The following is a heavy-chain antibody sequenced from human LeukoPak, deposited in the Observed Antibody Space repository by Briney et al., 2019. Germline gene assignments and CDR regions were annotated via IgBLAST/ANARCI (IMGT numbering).Heavy chain of an antibody. CDR3: AIWLWLRRAIFDY. V-gene: IGHV4-34*01. CDR2: INHSGST. J-gene: IGHJ4*02. CDR1: GGSFSGYY. D-gene: IGHD5-18*01. Sequence: SETLSLTCAVYGGSFSGYYWSWIRQPPGKGLEWIGEINHSGSTNYNPSLKSRVTISVDTSKDQFSLKLSSVTAADTAVYYCAIWLWLRRAIFDYWGQGTLVTVSS.